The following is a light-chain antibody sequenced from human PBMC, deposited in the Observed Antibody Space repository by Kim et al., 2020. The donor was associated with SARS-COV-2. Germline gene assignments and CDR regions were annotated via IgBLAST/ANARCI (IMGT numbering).Light chain of an antibody. V-gene: IGKV3-15*01. Sequence: SPREGPPLSCRATQSVSRTLAWYQHKPGQAPRLLIYGVSTRATGIPARFSGSGSGTEFTLTISSLQSEDFAVYYCQQYNKWPPKYTFGQGTKLEI. CDR3: QQYNKWPPKYT. J-gene: IGKJ2*01. CDR1: QSVSRT. CDR2: GVS.